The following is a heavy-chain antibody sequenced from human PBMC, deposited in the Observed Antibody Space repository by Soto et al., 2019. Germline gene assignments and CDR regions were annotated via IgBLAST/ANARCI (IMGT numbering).Heavy chain of an antibody. CDR1: GFTFSSYG. CDR3: ARDGGYSYGVFDH. J-gene: IGHJ4*02. D-gene: IGHD5-18*01. V-gene: IGHV3-33*01. CDR2: IWYDGSNK. Sequence: GGSLRLSCAASGFTFSSYGMHWVRQAPGKGLEWVAVIWYDGSNKYYADSVKGRFTISRDNSKNTLYLQMNSLRAEDMAVYYCARDGGYSYGVFDHWGQGTLVTVSS.